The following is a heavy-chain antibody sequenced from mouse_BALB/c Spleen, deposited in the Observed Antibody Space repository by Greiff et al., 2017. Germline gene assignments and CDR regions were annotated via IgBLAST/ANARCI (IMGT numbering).Heavy chain of an antibody. Sequence: EVQRVESGGGLVKPGGSLKLSCAASGFAFSSYDMSWVRQTPEKRLEWVAYISSGGGSTYYPDTVKGRFTISRDNAKNTLYLQMSSLKSEDTAMYYGAPDYYGSSYDAMDYWGQGTSVTVSS. V-gene: IGHV5-12-1*01. CDR3: APDYYGSSYDAMDY. CDR1: GFAFSSYD. D-gene: IGHD1-1*01. J-gene: IGHJ4*01. CDR2: ISSGGGST.